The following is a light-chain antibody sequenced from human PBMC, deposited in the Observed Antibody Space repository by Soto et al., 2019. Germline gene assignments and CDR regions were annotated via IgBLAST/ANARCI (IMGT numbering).Light chain of an antibody. CDR3: QQVVTTPLT. CDR1: HSIDSS. Sequence: SQMSQSPSSLSASVGDTVSITCLASHSIDSSLNWYRQRPGNAPNVLIFGASFLQSGVPSRFSGSGSGMDFTLTITNLQPDDFATYFCQQVVTTPLTFGGGTKVDIK. CDR2: GAS. V-gene: IGKV1-39*01. J-gene: IGKJ4*01.